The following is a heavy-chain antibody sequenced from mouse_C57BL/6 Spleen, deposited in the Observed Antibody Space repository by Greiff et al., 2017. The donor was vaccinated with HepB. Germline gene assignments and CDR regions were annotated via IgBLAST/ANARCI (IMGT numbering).Heavy chain of an antibody. CDR2: IYPGDGDT. J-gene: IGHJ4*01. CDR3: ARSRGYYAMDY. Sequence: QVHVQQSGPELVKPGASVKISCKASGYAFSSSWMNWVKQRPGKGLEWIGRIYPGDGDTNYNGKFKGKATLTADKSSSTAYMQLSSLTSEDSAVYFCARSRGYYAMDYWGQGTSVTVSS. V-gene: IGHV1-82*01. CDR1: GYAFSSSW.